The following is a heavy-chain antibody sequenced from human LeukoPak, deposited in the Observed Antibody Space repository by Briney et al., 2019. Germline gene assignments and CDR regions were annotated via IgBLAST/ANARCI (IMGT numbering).Heavy chain of an antibody. V-gene: IGHV1-3*01. CDR2: INAGNGNT. CDR1: GYTFTTYA. CDR3: ARVYYDFWSGYSDGFDY. J-gene: IGHJ4*02. Sequence: GASVKVSCKASGYTFTTYAMHWVRQAPGQRLEWMGWINAGNGNTKYSQKFQGRVTITRDTSASTAYMELSSRRSEDTAVYYCARVYYDFWSGYSDGFDYWGQGTLVTVSS. D-gene: IGHD3-3*01.